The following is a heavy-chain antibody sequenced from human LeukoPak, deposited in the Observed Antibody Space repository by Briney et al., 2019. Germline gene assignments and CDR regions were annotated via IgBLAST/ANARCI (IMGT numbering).Heavy chain of an antibody. J-gene: IGHJ4*02. CDR3: ARGYQWLRFAPMLDY. Sequence: GRSLSLSCAASGFTFSTFAIHWVRQAPGKGLEWVAVISHEGVNKYYADSVKGRFTISRDNSRNTLYLQMNRLRPKDTAVYYCARGYQWLRFAPMLDYWGQGTLVTVSS. D-gene: IGHD5-12*01. V-gene: IGHV3-30-3*01. CDR1: GFTFSTFA. CDR2: ISHEGVNK.